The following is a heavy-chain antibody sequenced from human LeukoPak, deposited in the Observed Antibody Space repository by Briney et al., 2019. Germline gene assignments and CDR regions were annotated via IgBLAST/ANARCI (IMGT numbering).Heavy chain of an antibody. D-gene: IGHD6-13*01. V-gene: IGHV4-4*02. Sequence: SETLSLTCAVSGGSISSSNWWSWVRQPPGKGLEWIGRIFHTGTTDYKTSLKGRVTISVDKSKNQFSLKLTSVTAADTAVYYCARGGRGAAGHDAFDIWGQGTMVTVSS. CDR3: ARGGRGAAGHDAFDI. CDR1: GGSISSSNW. CDR2: IFHTGTT. J-gene: IGHJ3*02.